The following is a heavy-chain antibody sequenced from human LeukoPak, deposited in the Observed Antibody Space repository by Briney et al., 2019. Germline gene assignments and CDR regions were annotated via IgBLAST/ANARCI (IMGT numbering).Heavy chain of an antibody. CDR1: GFSLSTSGVG. Sequence: SGPTLVKPTQTLTLTCTFSGFSLSTSGVGVAWMRQSPGQAPEWLAVTYWNDDQRYSPSLKSRLTITKDTSKNQVVLTMTNMDPADTATYHCAHNGLYHWGQGTLVTVSS. D-gene: IGHD2-2*03. CDR3: AHNGLYH. V-gene: IGHV2-5*01. J-gene: IGHJ5*02. CDR2: TYWNDDQ.